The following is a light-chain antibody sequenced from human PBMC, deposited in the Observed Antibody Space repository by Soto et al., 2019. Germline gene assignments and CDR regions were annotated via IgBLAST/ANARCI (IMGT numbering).Light chain of an antibody. CDR3: QQYGSSSWT. CDR2: GAS. J-gene: IGKJ1*01. V-gene: IGKV3-20*01. Sequence: VLAQPAGTLSLYTEEGATLSCRASQSVSSYLAWYQQTPGQAPRLLIYGASSRATGIPDRFSGSGSGTEFTLTISRLEPEDFAVYYCQQYGSSSWTFGQGTKV. CDR1: QSVSSY.